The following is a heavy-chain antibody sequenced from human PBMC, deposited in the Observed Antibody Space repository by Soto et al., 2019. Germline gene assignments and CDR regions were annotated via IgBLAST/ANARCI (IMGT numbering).Heavy chain of an antibody. Sequence: ASVKVSRKASGYTFTSYDINWLRQATGQGLEWMGWMNPNSGNTGYAQKFQGRVTMTRNTSISTAYMELSSLRSEETAVYYFARCRSGPYGVCQNYMDVWGKGTTVTVSS. CDR2: MNPNSGNT. V-gene: IGHV1-8*01. CDR3: ARCRSGPYGVCQNYMDV. CDR1: GYTFTSYD. J-gene: IGHJ6*03. D-gene: IGHD2-8*01.